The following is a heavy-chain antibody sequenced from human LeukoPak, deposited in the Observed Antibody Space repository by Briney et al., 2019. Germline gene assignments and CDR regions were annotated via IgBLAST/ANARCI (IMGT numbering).Heavy chain of an antibody. CDR2: IYYSGST. CDR1: GGSISSSSYY. J-gene: IGHJ4*02. CDR3: AREHSSGYYSDY. V-gene: IGHV4-39*07. Sequence: PSETLSLTCTVSGGSISSSSYYWGWIRQPPGKGLEWIGSIYYSGSTYYNPSLKSRVTISVDTSKNQFSLKLSSVTAADTAVYYCAREHSSGYYSDYWGQGTLVTVSS. D-gene: IGHD3-22*01.